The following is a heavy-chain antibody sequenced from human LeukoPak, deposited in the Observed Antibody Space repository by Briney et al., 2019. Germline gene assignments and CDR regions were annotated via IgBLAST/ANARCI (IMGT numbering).Heavy chain of an antibody. J-gene: IGHJ4*02. V-gene: IGHV3-20*04. CDR1: GFNFNDYG. CDR2: IKMNGGST. D-gene: IGHD3-22*01. CDR3: ARGSIAIYYYDSSGYFDY. Sequence: GLSLRLSCAASGFNFNDYGMSWVRQAPGKGLEWVSGIKMNGGSTGYADSVKGRFTISRDNAKNSLYLQMNSLRAEDTAFYYCARGSIAIYYYDSSGYFDYWGQGTLVTVSS.